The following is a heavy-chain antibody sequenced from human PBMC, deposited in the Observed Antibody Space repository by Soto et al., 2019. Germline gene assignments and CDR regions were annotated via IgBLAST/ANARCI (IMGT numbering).Heavy chain of an antibody. J-gene: IGHJ1*01. V-gene: IGHV2-5*02. D-gene: IGHD2-15*01. CDR3: AHTRYRISFFSY. CDR1: GLSLTTYDLG. Sequence: SGPTLVNPTQTLTLTGAFPGLSLTTYDLGVGWIRQFPGKALDWLAVVYWDDDKRYSPSLKSRLTITKDTSKKQIFLTMSNMDHVDTATYYCAHTRYRISFFSYWGQG. CDR2: VYWDDDK.